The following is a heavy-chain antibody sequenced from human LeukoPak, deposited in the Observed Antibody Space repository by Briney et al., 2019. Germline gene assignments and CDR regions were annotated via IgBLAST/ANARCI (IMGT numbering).Heavy chain of an antibody. Sequence: SETLSLTCAVSGGSISSSNWWSWVRQPPGKGLEWIGEIYHSGSTNYNPSLKSRVTISVDKSKNQFSLKLSSVTAADTAVYYCARERNDFWSGYFIWGQGTLVTVSS. CDR2: IYHSGST. J-gene: IGHJ4*02. CDR3: ARERNDFWSGYFI. CDR1: GGSISSSNW. D-gene: IGHD3-3*01. V-gene: IGHV4-4*02.